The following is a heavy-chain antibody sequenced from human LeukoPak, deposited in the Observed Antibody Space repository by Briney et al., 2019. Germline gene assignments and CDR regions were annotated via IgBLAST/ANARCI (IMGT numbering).Heavy chain of an antibody. D-gene: IGHD2-15*01. Sequence: GGSLRLSCAASGFTFSSYSMNWVRQAPGKGLEWVSSISSSSSYIYYADSVKGRFTISRDNAKNSPYLQMNSLRAEDTAVYYCARACSGGSCYHFDYWGQGTLVTVSS. V-gene: IGHV3-21*01. CDR2: ISSSSSYI. CDR1: GFTFSSYS. CDR3: ARACSGGSCYHFDY. J-gene: IGHJ4*02.